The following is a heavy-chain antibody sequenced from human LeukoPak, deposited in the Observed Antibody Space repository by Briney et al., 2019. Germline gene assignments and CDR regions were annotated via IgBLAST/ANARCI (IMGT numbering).Heavy chain of an antibody. Sequence: GGSLRLSCAASGFTFSSYAMHWVRQAPGKGLGYVSAISSDGGSTYCANSVKGRFTISRDDSENTLHLQMNSLRTEDTAIYYCARVLGTYFHDTNAFDPWGQGTLVAVSS. CDR3: ARVLGTYFHDTNAFDP. CDR2: ISSDGGST. V-gene: IGHV3-64*01. J-gene: IGHJ5*02. CDR1: GFTFSSYA. D-gene: IGHD2-8*01.